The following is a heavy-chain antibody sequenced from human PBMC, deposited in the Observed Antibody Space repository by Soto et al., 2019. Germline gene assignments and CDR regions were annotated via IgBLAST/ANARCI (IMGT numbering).Heavy chain of an antibody. D-gene: IGHD3-9*01. Sequence: PGGSLRLSCAASGFTFSSYWMHWVRQAPGKGLEWVSGISGSGATTSYADSVKGRFTVSRDNSKNTLYLQMNSLRVEDTAVYHCAKLRYFDWSAYNWFEYWGLGT. CDR1: GFTFSSYW. V-gene: IGHV3-23*01. CDR3: AKLRYFDWSAYNWFEY. J-gene: IGHJ5*01. CDR2: ISGSGATT.